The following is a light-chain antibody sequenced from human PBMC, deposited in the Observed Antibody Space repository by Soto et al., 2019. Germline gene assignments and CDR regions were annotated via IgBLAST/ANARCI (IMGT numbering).Light chain of an antibody. J-gene: IGLJ1*01. CDR1: SSDVGGYNY. CDR2: EVS. V-gene: IGLV2-14*01. CDR3: SSYTTTGTLV. Sequence: QSVLTQPASVSGSPGQSITISCTGTSSDVGGYNYVSWYQHHPGKAPKLMIYEVSNRPSGVSNRFSGSKSGNTASLTISGLQAEDEADYCCSSYTTTGTLVFGTGTKVTVL.